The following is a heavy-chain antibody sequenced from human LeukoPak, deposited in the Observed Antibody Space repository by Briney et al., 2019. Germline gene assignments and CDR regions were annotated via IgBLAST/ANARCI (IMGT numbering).Heavy chain of an antibody. CDR2: ITGDGTST. D-gene: IGHD2-21*01. CDR3: ARGGVVGALDD. Sequence: GGSLRLSCAASGFTFSSYAMHWVRQAPGKGLVWVSRITGDGTSTSYADSVKGRFTVSRDNAKNTLYLQMNSLRAEDTAVYHCARGGVVGALDDWGQGTLVTVSS. V-gene: IGHV3-74*01. CDR1: GFTFSSYA. J-gene: IGHJ4*02.